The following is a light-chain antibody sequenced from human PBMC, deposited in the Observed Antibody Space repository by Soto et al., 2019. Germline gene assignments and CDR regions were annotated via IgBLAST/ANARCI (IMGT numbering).Light chain of an antibody. CDR1: SSDFGDDKY. CDR3: GSFVAGNNYWV. J-gene: IGLJ3*02. Sequence: QSVLTQPASVSGSPGQSITVSCTGSSSDFGDDKYVSWYQQQPGKGPNLLIYGVNSRPSGISNRFSGSKSGNTASLTISGLQVEDEAEYFCGSFVAGNNYWVFGGGTKLTVL. V-gene: IGLV2-14*01. CDR2: GVN.